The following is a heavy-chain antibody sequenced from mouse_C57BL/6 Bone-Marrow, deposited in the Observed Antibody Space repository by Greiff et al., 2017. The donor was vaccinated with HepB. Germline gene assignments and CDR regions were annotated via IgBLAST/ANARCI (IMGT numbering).Heavy chain of an antibody. Sequence: EVQRVESGTVLARPGASVKMSCKTSGYTFTSYWMHWVKQRPGQGLEWIGAIYPGNSDTSYNQKFKGKAKLTAVTSASTAYMELSSLTNEDSAVYYCTSPFYYGACVDYWGQGTTLTVSS. CDR3: TSPFYYGACVDY. D-gene: IGHD1-1*01. V-gene: IGHV1-5*01. CDR1: GYTFTSYW. J-gene: IGHJ2*01. CDR2: IYPGNSDT.